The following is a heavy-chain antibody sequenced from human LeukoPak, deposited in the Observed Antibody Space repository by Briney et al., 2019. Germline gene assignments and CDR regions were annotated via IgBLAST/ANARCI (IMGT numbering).Heavy chain of an antibody. Sequence: SETLSLTCTVSGGSISSGDYYWSWIRQPPGKGLEWIGYIYYSGSTYYNPSLKSRVTISVDTSKNQFSLKLNSVTAADTAVYYCARSKGNYCSGGTCPGRLFDCWGQGTLVTDSS. CDR2: IYYSGST. J-gene: IGHJ4*02. CDR3: ARSKGNYCSGGTCPGRLFDC. D-gene: IGHD2-15*01. V-gene: IGHV4-30-4*02. CDR1: GGSISSGDYY.